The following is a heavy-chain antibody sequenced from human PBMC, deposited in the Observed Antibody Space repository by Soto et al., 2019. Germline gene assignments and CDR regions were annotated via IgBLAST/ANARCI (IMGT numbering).Heavy chain of an antibody. V-gene: IGHV4-59*01. J-gene: IGHJ4*02. CDR3: ARTPFSLTLATVLHYFDS. CDR2: IYYSGTT. Sequence: PSETLSLTCTVSGASIRSTYWSWIRQSPGKGLEWIGYIYYSGTTNYNPSLKNRVTISVDTSKDQLSLNLTSATTADTAVYFCARTPFSLTLATVLHYFDSWGQGTLVTVSS. CDR1: GASIRSTY. D-gene: IGHD3-9*01.